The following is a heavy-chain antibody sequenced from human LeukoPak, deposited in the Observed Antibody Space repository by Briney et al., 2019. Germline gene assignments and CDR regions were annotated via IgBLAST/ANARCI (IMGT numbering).Heavy chain of an antibody. CDR3: AKDTRRVDPSDPPDY. CDR1: GFTFSSYG. J-gene: IGHJ4*02. Sequence: PGGSLRLSCAASGFTFSSYGMHWVRQAPGKGLEWVAVISYDGSNKYYADSVKGRFTISRDNSKNTLYLQMNSLRAEDTAVYYCAKDTRRVDPSDPPDYWGQGTLVTVSS. V-gene: IGHV3-30*18. D-gene: IGHD1-26*01. CDR2: ISYDGSNK.